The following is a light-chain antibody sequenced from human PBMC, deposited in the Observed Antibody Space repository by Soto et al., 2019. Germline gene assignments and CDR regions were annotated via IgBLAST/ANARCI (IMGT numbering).Light chain of an antibody. V-gene: IGKV1-9*01. CDR3: RQLKSYPLT. CDR2: TAS. Sequence: DIQLTQSPSFLSSSVGDRVTITCRATQGISTYLAWYQQNPGKAPKLLTYTASTLQSGVPSRFSGSGSGTEFTLTISSLQSEDFATYYRRQLKSYPLTFGGGTKVEIK. J-gene: IGKJ4*01. CDR1: QGISTY.